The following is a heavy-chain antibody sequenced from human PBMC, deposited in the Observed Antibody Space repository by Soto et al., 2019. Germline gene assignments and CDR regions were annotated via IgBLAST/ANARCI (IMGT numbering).Heavy chain of an antibody. J-gene: IGHJ4*02. CDR1: SDSISSYY. CDR2: ISYSGST. D-gene: IGHD6-13*01. V-gene: IGHV4-59*01. Sequence: SLTCTVSSDSISSYYWSWIRQPPGKRLEWIGYISYSGSTDYNPSLKSRVTISGDTSKNQFSLKVSSVTAAGTAVYYCARGTSWQLPFDYWGQGTLVTVSS. CDR3: ARGTSWQLPFDY.